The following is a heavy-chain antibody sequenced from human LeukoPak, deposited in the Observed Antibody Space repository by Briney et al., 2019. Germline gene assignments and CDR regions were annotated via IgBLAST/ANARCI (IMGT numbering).Heavy chain of an antibody. D-gene: IGHD1-26*01. CDR3: AKSVGATDPFDY. V-gene: IGHV3-30*02. Sequence: GGSLRLSCAASGFTFSSYGMHWVRQAPGKGLEWVAFIRYDGSNKYYAESVKGRFTISRDNSKNTLYLQMNRLRAEDTAVYYCAKSVGATDPFDYWGQGTLVTVSS. CDR1: GFTFSSYG. CDR2: IRYDGSNK. J-gene: IGHJ4*02.